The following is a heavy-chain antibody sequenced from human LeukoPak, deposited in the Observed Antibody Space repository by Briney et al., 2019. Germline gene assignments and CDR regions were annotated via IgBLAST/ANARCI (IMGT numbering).Heavy chain of an antibody. Sequence: GGSLRLSCAASGFTFSSYEMNRVRQAPGKGPEWVSYISSSGSTKYYADSVKGRFTISRDNAKNSLYLQVNSLRAEDTAVYYCARGSYCSGVSCYYGYWGQGTLVTVSS. V-gene: IGHV3-48*03. CDR3: ARGSYCSGVSCYYGY. CDR1: GFTFSSYE. D-gene: IGHD2-15*01. J-gene: IGHJ4*02. CDR2: ISSSGSTK.